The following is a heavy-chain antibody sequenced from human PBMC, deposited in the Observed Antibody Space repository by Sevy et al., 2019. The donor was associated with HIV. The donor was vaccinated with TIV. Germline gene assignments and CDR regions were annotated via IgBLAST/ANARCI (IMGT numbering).Heavy chain of an antibody. CDR1: GFSFSRHG. D-gene: IGHD3-22*01. Sequence: GGFLRLSCVADGFSFSRHGMHWARQAPGKGLEWVAVISDDGSDKDYAESVKGRFTDSSDNSKDTVYLQMNRLRLDDTAVYYCTNSRGRYEGSSWLYYYYMMDVWGQGTTVTVSS. J-gene: IGHJ6*02. CDR2: ISDDGSDK. CDR3: TNSRGRYEGSSWLYYYYMMDV. V-gene: IGHV3-30*18.